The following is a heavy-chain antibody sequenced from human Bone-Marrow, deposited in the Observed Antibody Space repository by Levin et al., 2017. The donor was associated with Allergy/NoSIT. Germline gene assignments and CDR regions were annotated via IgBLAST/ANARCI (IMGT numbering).Heavy chain of an antibody. J-gene: IGHJ6*02. CDR2: ISSTSSYI. CDR3: ASRLSTTGGLDV. V-gene: IGHV3-21*01. CDR1: GFTFSNFT. Sequence: GGSLRLSCQGSGFTFSNFTWNWVRQAPGKGLEWVSSISSTSSYINYADSVKGRFTISRDNAKKSLYLQMNSLRAEDPAPYYCASRLSTTGGLDVWGQGTTVTVSS. D-gene: IGHD1-1*01.